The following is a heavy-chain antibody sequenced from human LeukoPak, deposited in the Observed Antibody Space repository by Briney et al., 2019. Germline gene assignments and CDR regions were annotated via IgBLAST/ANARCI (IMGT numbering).Heavy chain of an antibody. CDR3: ARVKGSSGFDY. D-gene: IGHD3-22*01. Sequence: QTSETLSLTCTVSGGSISSYYWSWIRQPPGKGLEWIGYIYYSGSTNYNPSLKSRVTISVDTSKNQFSLKLSSVTAADTAVYYCARVKGSSGFDYWGQGTLVTVSS. V-gene: IGHV4-59*01. J-gene: IGHJ4*02. CDR2: IYYSGST. CDR1: GGSISSYY.